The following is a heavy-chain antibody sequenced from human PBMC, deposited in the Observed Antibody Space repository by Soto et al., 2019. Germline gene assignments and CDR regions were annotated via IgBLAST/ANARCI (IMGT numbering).Heavy chain of an antibody. CDR1: GYTFTGYY. CDR2: INPNSGGT. Sequence: GASVKVSCKASGYTFTGYYMHWVRQAPGQGLEWMGWINPNSGGTNYAQKFQGRVTMTRDTSISTAYMELSRLRSDDTAVYYCARDPMVYAIVPRYWFDPWGQGTLVPSPQ. CDR3: ARDPMVYAIVPRYWFDP. V-gene: IGHV1-2*02. D-gene: IGHD2-8*01. J-gene: IGHJ5*02.